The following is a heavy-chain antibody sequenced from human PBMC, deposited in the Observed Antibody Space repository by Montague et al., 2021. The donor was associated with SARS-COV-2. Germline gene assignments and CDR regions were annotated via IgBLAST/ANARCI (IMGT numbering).Heavy chain of an antibody. Sequence: SETLSFTCTVSGGSISSSGYYWGWIRQPPGKGLEWIGSIYYSGSTYYNPSLKSRVTISVDTSKNQFSLKLSSVAAADTAVYYCARFPTSYYYDSKAAPATPDAFDIWGQGTMVTVSS. J-gene: IGHJ3*02. CDR3: ARFPTSYYYDSKAAPATPDAFDI. V-gene: IGHV4-39*01. CDR1: GGSISSSGYY. CDR2: IYYSGST. D-gene: IGHD3-22*01.